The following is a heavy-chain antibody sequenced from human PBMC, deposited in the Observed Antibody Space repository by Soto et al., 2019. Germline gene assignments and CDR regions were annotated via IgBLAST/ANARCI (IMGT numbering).Heavy chain of an antibody. V-gene: IGHV3-30-3*01. CDR2: ISYDGSNN. CDR3: ARGWHIVVATTLRPFDY. CDR1: GFTFSSYA. J-gene: IGHJ4*02. D-gene: IGHD2-21*02. Sequence: QVQLVESGGGVVQPGRSLRLSCAASGFTFSSYAMHWVRQAPGKGLEWLTVISYDGSNNYYADSVKGRFTISRDNSKNTLYLQVNSLRAEDSAVYYCARGWHIVVATTLRPFDYWGQGTLVIVSS.